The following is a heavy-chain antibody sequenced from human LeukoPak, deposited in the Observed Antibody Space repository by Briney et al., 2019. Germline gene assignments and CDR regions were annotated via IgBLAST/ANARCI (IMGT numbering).Heavy chain of an antibody. D-gene: IGHD3-10*01. CDR3: ATRGAVRLGSDAFDI. CDR1: GYTFATNW. CDR2: IYPGDSDT. V-gene: IGHV5-51*01. J-gene: IGHJ3*02. Sequence: GESLKISCKGSGYTFATNWIGWVRQMSGRGLEWMGIIYPGDSDTRYSPSFRGQVTISADKSINTAYLQWSSLKASDTAIYYCATRGAVRLGSDAFDIWGPGTMVTVSS.